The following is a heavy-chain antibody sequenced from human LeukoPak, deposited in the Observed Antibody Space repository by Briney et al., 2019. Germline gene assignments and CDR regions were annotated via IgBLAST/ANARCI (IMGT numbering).Heavy chain of an antibody. CDR1: GGSISSYY. CDR2: IYYSGST. V-gene: IGHV4-59*01. Sequence: KPWEALSLTCTVSGGSISSYYLSWIRQPPGKGLEWIGYIYYSGSTNYNPSLKSRVTISVDTSKNQFSLKLSSVTASDTAVYYCARDSSPYYYYYMDVWGKRTTVTVSS. J-gene: IGHJ6*03. CDR3: ARDSSPYYYYYMDV. D-gene: IGHD6-13*01.